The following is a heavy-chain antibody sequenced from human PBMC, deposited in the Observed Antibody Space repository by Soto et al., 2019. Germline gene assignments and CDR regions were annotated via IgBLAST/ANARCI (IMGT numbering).Heavy chain of an antibody. CDR1: GFTFSDYY. Sequence: GGSLRLSCAASGFTFSDYYMNWIRQAPGKGLEWFSYISGGGDTIYYADSVKGRFTISRDNAKNSLYLQMNSLRAEDTAVYYCTRGPESDYWGQGTLVTVSS. D-gene: IGHD3-10*01. CDR3: TRGPESDY. CDR2: ISGGGDTI. J-gene: IGHJ4*02. V-gene: IGHV3-11*01.